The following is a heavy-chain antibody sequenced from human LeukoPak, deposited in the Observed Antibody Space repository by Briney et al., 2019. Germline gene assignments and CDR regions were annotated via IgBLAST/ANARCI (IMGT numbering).Heavy chain of an antibody. J-gene: IGHJ5*02. D-gene: IGHD6-13*01. CDR1: GGSISGYY. CDR3: ARQPPSSSWWYNWFDP. V-gene: IGHV4-59*08. Sequence: SETLSLTCTVSGGSISGYYWSWIRQPPGKGLEWIGYIYYSGSTNYNPSLKSRVTISVDTSKNQFSLKLSSVTAADTAVYYCARQPPSSSWWYNWFDPWGQGTLVTVSS. CDR2: IYYSGST.